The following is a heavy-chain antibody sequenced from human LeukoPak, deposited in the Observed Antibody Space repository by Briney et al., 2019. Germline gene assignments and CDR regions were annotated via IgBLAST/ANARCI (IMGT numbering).Heavy chain of an antibody. J-gene: IGHJ4*02. V-gene: IGHV4-34*01. CDR3: ARRAWVRGVIRHYYFDY. Sequence: PETLSLTCAVYGGSFSGYYWSWIRQPPGKGLEWIGEINHSGSTNYNPSLKSRVTISVDTSKNQFSLKLSSVTAADTAVYYCARRAWVRGVIRHYYFDYWGQGTLVTVSS. CDR2: INHSGST. D-gene: IGHD3-10*01. CDR1: GGSFSGYY.